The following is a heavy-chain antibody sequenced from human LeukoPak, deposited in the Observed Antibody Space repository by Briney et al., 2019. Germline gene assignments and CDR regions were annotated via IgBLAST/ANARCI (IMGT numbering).Heavy chain of an antibody. V-gene: IGHV5-51*01. J-gene: IGHJ5*02. CDR3: ARFGGYCSSTSCYTENWFDP. CDR1: GYSFTSYW. D-gene: IGHD2-2*02. CDR2: IYPGDSET. Sequence: GESLKISCKGSGYSFTSYWIGWVRQMPGKGLEWMGIIYPGDSETRYSPSFQGQVTISADKSISTAYLQWSSLKASDTAMYYCARFGGYCSSTSCYTENWFDPWGQGTLVTASS.